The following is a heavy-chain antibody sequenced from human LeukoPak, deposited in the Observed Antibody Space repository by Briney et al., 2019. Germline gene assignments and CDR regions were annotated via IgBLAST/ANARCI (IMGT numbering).Heavy chain of an antibody. CDR1: GASISTGSYY. Sequence: KSSETLSLTCTVSGASISTGSYYWGGIRQPPGKGLEWIGSIYYSGNTYYNASLKSQVSISIDTSKNQFSLRLTSVTAADTAVYYCARQTGSGLFILPGGQGTLVTVSS. CDR3: ARQTGSGLFILP. J-gene: IGHJ4*02. V-gene: IGHV4-39*01. D-gene: IGHD3/OR15-3a*01. CDR2: IYYSGNT.